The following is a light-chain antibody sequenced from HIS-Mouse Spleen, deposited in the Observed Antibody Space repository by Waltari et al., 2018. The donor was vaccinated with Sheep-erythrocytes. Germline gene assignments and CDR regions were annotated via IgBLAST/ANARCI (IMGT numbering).Light chain of an antibody. CDR2: LGP. Sequence: DLVMTQSPLSLPVTPGEPASISCRSSQSLLHSNGYNYWDWYLQKPGQSPPLLSYLGPTRACRVPDMFSGSGSGTDFTLKISRVDAEDVGVYYCMQALQTPLTFSQGTKLEIK. V-gene: IGKV2-28*01. CDR3: MQALQTPLT. CDR1: QSLLHSNGYNY. J-gene: IGKJ2*01.